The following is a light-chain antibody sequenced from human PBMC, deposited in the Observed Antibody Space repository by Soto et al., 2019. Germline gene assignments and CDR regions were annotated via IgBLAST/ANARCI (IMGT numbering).Light chain of an antibody. Sequence: DIVMTQSPDSLAVSLGERATINCKSSQSVLYSSNNKNYLAWYQQKPGQPPKLLIYWASTRESGVPDRFSGSGSGTDFTLTISSLQAEDVAVYYCQQYYSTAFTGGPGTKVDIK. V-gene: IGKV4-1*01. CDR3: QQYYSTAFT. CDR2: WAS. J-gene: IGKJ3*01. CDR1: QSVLYSSNNKNY.